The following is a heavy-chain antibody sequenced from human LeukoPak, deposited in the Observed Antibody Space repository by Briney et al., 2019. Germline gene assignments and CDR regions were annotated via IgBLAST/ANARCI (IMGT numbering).Heavy chain of an antibody. Sequence: GGSLRLSCAASGFTFSSYAMHWVRQAPGKGLEWVAVISYDGSNKYYAGSVKGRFTISRDNSKNTLYLQMNSLRAEDTAVYYCARSLVVVAATPATDYWGQGTLVTVSS. CDR3: ARSLVVVAATPATDY. CDR1: GFTFSSYA. CDR2: ISYDGSNK. D-gene: IGHD2-15*01. J-gene: IGHJ4*02. V-gene: IGHV3-30*04.